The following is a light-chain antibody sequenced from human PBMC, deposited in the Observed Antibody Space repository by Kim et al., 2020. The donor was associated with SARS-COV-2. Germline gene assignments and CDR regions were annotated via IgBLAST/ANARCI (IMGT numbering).Light chain of an antibody. CDR1: KLVDKY. J-gene: IGLJ3*02. Sequence: VSPGQTARITCAGDKLVDKYACWYQQKPGQSPVLVIYQDSQRPSGIPERFSGSNSGNTATLTISGTQAMDEADYYCQAWDSSTAVFGGGTQLTVL. CDR2: QDS. CDR3: QAWDSSTAV. V-gene: IGLV3-1*01.